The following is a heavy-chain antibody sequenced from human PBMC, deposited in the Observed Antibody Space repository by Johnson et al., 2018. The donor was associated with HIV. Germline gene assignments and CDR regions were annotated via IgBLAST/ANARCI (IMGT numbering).Heavy chain of an antibody. CDR1: GFTFSSYA. CDR3: ARELPSYDILTGPGAFDI. Sequence: QVQLVESGGGVVQPGRSLRLSCAASGFTFSSYAMHWVRQAPGKGLAWVAVISYDGSNKYYADSVKGRFTISRDNSTNMVYLQMNSLRPEDTAVYYCARELPSYDILTGPGAFDIWGQGTMVTVSS. V-gene: IGHV3-30*14. D-gene: IGHD3-9*01. CDR2: ISYDGSNK. J-gene: IGHJ3*02.